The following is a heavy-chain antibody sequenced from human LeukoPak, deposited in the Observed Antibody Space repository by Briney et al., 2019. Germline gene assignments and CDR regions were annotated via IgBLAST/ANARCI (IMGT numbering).Heavy chain of an antibody. CDR1: GFTFSSYG. V-gene: IGHV3-30*02. CDR3: AKGYSYAFEY. CDR2: IRYDGSNK. J-gene: IGHJ4*02. Sequence: GGSLRLSCAASGFTFSSYGMHWVRQAPGKGLEWVAFIRYDGSNKYYVDSVKGRFTISRDNSKNTLYLQMNSLRAGDTAVYYCAKGYSYAFEYWGQGTLVTVSS. D-gene: IGHD5-18*01.